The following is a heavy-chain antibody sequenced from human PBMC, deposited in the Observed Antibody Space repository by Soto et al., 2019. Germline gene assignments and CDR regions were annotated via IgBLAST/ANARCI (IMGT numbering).Heavy chain of an antibody. CDR2: ISGSGGST. J-gene: IGHJ6*03. V-gene: IGHV3-23*01. Sequence: GGSLRLSCAASGFTFSSYAMSWVRQAPGKGLEWVSAISGSGGSTYYADSVKGRFTISRDNSKNTLYLQMNSLRAEDTAVYYCAKDGSGYSSSWYGGGNYYYYYMDVWGKGTTVTVSS. CDR1: GFTFSSYA. CDR3: AKDGSGYSSSWYGGGNYYYYYMDV. D-gene: IGHD6-13*01.